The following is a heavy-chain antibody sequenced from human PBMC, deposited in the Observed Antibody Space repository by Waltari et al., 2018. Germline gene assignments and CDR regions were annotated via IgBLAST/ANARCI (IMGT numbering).Heavy chain of an antibody. CDR1: GFTFSDYY. D-gene: IGHD3-9*01. J-gene: IGHJ4*02. Sequence: EVQLVESGGGLVQPGGSLRLSCAASGFTFSDYYLDWVGQAPGKGLEWVGRVRNKAYSYTKEYAASVKDRFTISRDDSKNSLYLQMNGLKTEDAAVYHCVRSATGQSFHFWGQGTVVTVSS. CDR2: VRNKAYSYTK. V-gene: IGHV3-72*01. CDR3: VRSATGQSFHF.